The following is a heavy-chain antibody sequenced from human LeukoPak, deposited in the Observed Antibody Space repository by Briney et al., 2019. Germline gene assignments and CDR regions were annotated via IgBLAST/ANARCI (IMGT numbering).Heavy chain of an antibody. CDR1: GFTFNTYS. J-gene: IGHJ4*02. CDR3: ASEGYGRELY. D-gene: IGHD1-26*01. Sequence: GGSLRLSCAASGFTFNTYSMNWVRQAPGKGLEWVASISSSSTYIYYADSVKGRFTISRDNAKNSLSLQMNSLRAEDTAVYYCASEGYGRELYWGQGTLVTVSS. V-gene: IGHV3-21*01. CDR2: ISSSSTYI.